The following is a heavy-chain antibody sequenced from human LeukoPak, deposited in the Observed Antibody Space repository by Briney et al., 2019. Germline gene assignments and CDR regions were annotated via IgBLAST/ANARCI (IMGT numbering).Heavy chain of an antibody. V-gene: IGHV3-7*01. CDR2: IKQDGSEK. D-gene: IGHD2-15*01. Sequence: GGSLRLSCAASGFTFSSYWMSWVRQAPGKGLEWVADIKQDGSEKYYVDSVKGRFTISRDNAKNSLYLQMNSLRAEDTAVYYCASDCSGGSCSLDYWGQGTLVTVSS. CDR1: GFTFSSYW. CDR3: ASDCSGGSCSLDY. J-gene: IGHJ4*02.